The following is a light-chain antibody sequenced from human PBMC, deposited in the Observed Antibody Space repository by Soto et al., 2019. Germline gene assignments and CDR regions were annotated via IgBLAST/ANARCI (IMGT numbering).Light chain of an antibody. J-gene: IGKJ2*01. Sequence: DVVMTQSPLSLSVTLGQPASISCKSSQTLVYSDGNAYLNWFHQRPGQSPRRLIYKVSRRDSGVPDRFSGSGSGTEFTLTISRVEAEDIGVYYCMQGTHWHPRTFGQGTKLEIK. CDR2: KVS. CDR3: MQGTHWHPRT. CDR1: QTLVYSDGNAY. V-gene: IGKV2-30*01.